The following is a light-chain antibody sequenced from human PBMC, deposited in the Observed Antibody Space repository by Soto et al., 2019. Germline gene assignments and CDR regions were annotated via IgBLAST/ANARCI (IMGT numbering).Light chain of an antibody. CDR2: AAS. J-gene: IGKJ5*01. Sequence: DIQMTQSPSSLSASVGDRVTITCRASQGIRNDLGWYQQKPGKAPKRLIYAASSLQGGVPSRFSGSGSGTDFTLSISSLQPEDFATYYCQQSYTAPSITFGQGTRLEIK. CDR3: QQSYTAPSIT. CDR1: QGIRND. V-gene: IGKV1-39*01.